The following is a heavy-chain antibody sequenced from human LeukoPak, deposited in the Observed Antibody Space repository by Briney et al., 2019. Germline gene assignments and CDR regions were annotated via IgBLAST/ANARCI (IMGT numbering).Heavy chain of an antibody. CDR2: INHSGST. V-gene: IGHV4-34*01. CDR1: GGSFSGYY. J-gene: IGHJ4*02. Sequence: SETLSLTCAVYGGSFSGYYWSWIRQPPGKGLEWIGEINHSGSTNYNPSLKSRVTISVDTSKNPFSLKLSSVTAADTAVYYCARGYSSGSLFDYWGQGTLVTVSS. CDR3: ARGYSSGSLFDY. D-gene: IGHD6-19*01.